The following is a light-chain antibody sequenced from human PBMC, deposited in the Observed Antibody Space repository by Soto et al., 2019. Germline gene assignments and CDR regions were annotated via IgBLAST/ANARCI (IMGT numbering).Light chain of an antibody. V-gene: IGLV1-51*02. Sequence: QSVLTQPPSVSAAPGQKVTLSCSGSSSNVAKNFVSWYQQLPGTAPQLLIYENGKRYSGTPDRFSGSKTGTSATLGITGLQNGDEADYYCGTWDSSLSAGVFGTGTKLTVL. CDR2: ENG. CDR1: SSNVAKNF. J-gene: IGLJ1*01. CDR3: GTWDSSLSAGV.